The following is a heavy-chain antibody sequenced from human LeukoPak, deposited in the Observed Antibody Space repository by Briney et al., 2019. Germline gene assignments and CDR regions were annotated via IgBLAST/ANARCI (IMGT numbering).Heavy chain of an antibody. D-gene: IGHD1/OR15-1a*01. CDR1: GFTFSSYG. Sequence: GSLRLSCAASGFTFSSYGMHWVRQAPGKGLEWVAVISYDGSNKYYADSVKGRFTISRDNSKNTLYLQMNSLRAEDTAVYYCARDGDGTATLDYWGQGTLVTVSS. V-gene: IGHV3-30*03. CDR3: ARDGDGTATLDY. J-gene: IGHJ4*02. CDR2: ISYDGSNK.